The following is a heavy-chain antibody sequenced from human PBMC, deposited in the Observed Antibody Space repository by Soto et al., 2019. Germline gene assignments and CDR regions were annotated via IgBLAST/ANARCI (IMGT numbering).Heavy chain of an antibody. Sequence: SSETLSLTCTVSGGSISSSSYYWGWIRQPPGKGLEWIGSIYYSGSTYYNPSLKSRVTISVDTSKNQFSLKLSSVTAADTAVYYCARRMENDYGAYSYGMDVWGQGTKVT. CDR2: IYYSGST. J-gene: IGHJ6*02. D-gene: IGHD4-17*01. CDR1: GGSISSSSYY. CDR3: ARRMENDYGAYSYGMDV. V-gene: IGHV4-39*01.